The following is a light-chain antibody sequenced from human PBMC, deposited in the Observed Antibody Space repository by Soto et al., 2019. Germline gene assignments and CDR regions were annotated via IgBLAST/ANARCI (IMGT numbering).Light chain of an antibody. J-gene: IGLJ1*01. CDR2: DVS. CDR1: SNDVGGYNY. CDR3: SSYTSSSYTSSSTLYV. Sequence: QSALTQPASVSGSPGQSITISCTGTSNDVGGYNYASWYQQYPGKAPKLMIYDVSNRPSGVSNRFSGSKSGNTASLTISGLQAEDEADYYCSSYTSSSYTSSSTLYVFGTGTKLTVL. V-gene: IGLV2-14*01.